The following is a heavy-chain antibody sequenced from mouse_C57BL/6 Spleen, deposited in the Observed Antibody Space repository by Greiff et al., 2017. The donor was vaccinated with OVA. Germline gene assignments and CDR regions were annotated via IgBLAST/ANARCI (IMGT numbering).Heavy chain of an antibody. CDR3: ARDEIYGNPFAY. V-gene: IGHV1-80*01. CDR1: GYAFSSYW. CDR2: IYPGDGDT. J-gene: IGHJ3*01. D-gene: IGHD2-1*01. Sequence: VQLQQSGAELVKPGASVKISCKASGYAFSSYWMNWVKQRPGKGLEWIGQIYPGDGDTNSNGKFKGKATLSADKSSSTAYMQRSSLTSEDSAVYFCARDEIYGNPFAYWGQGTLVTVSA.